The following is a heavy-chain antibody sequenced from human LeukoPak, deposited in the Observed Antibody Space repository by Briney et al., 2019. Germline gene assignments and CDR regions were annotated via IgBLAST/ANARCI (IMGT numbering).Heavy chain of an antibody. Sequence: GSSVKVSCKASGDIFNSYSVSWVRQAPGKGLEWVAVISYDGSNKYYADSVKGRFTISRDNSKNTLYLQMNSLRAEDTAVYYCARDFDSSAERATLHYWGQGTLVTVSS. D-gene: IGHD3-22*01. CDR3: ARDFDSSAERATLHY. J-gene: IGHJ4*02. V-gene: IGHV3-30*04. CDR1: GDIFNSYS. CDR2: ISYDGSNK.